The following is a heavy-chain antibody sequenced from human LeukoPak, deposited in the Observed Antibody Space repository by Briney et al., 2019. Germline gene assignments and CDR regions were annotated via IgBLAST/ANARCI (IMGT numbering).Heavy chain of an antibody. J-gene: IGHJ4*02. CDR3: AKGYSGFSSGYYFDY. D-gene: IGHD1-26*01. V-gene: IGHV3-23*01. CDR1: GFTFSSYA. CDR2: ISGSGGST. Sequence: GGSLRLSCAASGFTFSSYAMSWVRQAPGKGLEWVSAISGSGGSTYYADSVKGRFTISRDNSKNTLYLQMNSLRAEDTAVYYCAKGYSGFSSGYYFDYWGQGTLVTVSS.